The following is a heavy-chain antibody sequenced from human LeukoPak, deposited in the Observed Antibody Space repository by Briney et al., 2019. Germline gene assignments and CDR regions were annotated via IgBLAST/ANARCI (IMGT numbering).Heavy chain of an antibody. D-gene: IGHD6-19*01. CDR3: TRDASIAVAGEVAFDI. CDR1: GFTFSSYA. CDR2: IRSKAYGRTT. V-gene: IGHV3-49*04. Sequence: GGSLRLSCAASGFTFSSYAMSWVRQAPGKGLEWVGFIRSKAYGRTTEYAASVKGRFTISRDDSKSIAYLQMNSLKTEDTAVYYCTRDASIAVAGEVAFDIWGQGTMVTVSS. J-gene: IGHJ3*02.